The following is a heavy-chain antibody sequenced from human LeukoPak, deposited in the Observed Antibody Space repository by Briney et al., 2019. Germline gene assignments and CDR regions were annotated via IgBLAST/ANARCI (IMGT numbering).Heavy chain of an antibody. CDR1: GGSFSGYY. D-gene: IGHD5-24*01. CDR2: INHSGST. Sequence: SQTLSLTCAVYGGSFSGYYCSCIRQPPGKWLEWIGEINHSGSTNDNPSLKARVTISVDTSKNQFSLKLSSVTAEDTAVYYCARHARRWIQLSWFDPWGQGNLVTVSS. J-gene: IGHJ5*02. V-gene: IGHV4-34*01. CDR3: ARHARRWIQLSWFDP.